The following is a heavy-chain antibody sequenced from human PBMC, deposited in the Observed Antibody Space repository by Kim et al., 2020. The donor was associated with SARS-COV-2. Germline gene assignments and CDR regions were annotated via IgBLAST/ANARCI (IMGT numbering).Heavy chain of an antibody. CDR3: ARSYCGGDCYPDY. Sequence: ASVKVSCKASGYTFTSYAMHWVRQAPGQRLEWMGWINAGNGNTKYSQKFQGRVTITRDTSASTAYMELSSLRSEDTAVYYCARSYCGGDCYPDYWGQGTLVTVSS. D-gene: IGHD2-21*02. V-gene: IGHV1-3*01. J-gene: IGHJ4*02. CDR2: INAGNGNT. CDR1: GYTFTSYA.